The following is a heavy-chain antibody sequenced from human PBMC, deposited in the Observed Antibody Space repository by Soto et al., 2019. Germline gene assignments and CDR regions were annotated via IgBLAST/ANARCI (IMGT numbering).Heavy chain of an antibody. D-gene: IGHD3-3*02. CDR3: ASQKLDVPAFFDY. Sequence: SETLSLTCSVSGDSISSHYWSWIRQPPGKGLEWIGYISYSGSTNYNPSLKSRVTIFVHTSENQLSLSLSSVTAADTAVYYCASQKLDVPAFFDYWSQGTLVTVSS. CDR2: ISYSGST. V-gene: IGHV4-59*11. CDR1: GDSISSHY. J-gene: IGHJ4*02.